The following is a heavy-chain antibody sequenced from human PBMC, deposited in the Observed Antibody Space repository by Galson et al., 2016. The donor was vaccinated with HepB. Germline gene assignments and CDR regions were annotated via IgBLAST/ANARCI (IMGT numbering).Heavy chain of an antibody. Sequence: SLRLSCAASGFTFSSYSMNWVRQAPGKGLEWISYISSNGGVKKYADSVNGRLTISRDNAKKSLFLEMNSLRDEDTAVYFCARDRASRLIVGVGFDYWGQGTLVTVSA. D-gene: IGHD3-22*01. V-gene: IGHV3-48*02. J-gene: IGHJ4*02. CDR2: ISSNGGVK. CDR1: GFTFSSYS. CDR3: ARDRASRLIVGVGFDY.